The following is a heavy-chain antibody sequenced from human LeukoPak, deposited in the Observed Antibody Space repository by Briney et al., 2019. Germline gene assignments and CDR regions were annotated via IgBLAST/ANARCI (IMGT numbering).Heavy chain of an antibody. J-gene: IGHJ4*02. CDR1: GFIFSSCS. CDR3: ARGYYSLGYFDH. D-gene: IGHD3-22*01. Sequence: GGSLRLSCAASGFIFSSCSMSWVRQAPGKGLEWLSYISSSNHAIYYADSVKGRFTISRDNAKNSLFLQMNSLRDEDTAVYYCARGYYSLGYFDHWGQGALVTVSS. V-gene: IGHV3-48*02. CDR2: ISSSNHAI.